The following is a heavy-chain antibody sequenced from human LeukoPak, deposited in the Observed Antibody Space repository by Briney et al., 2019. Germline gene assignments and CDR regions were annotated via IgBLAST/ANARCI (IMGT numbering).Heavy chain of an antibody. V-gene: IGHV4-59*01. CDR3: AREVGIAAAGDNWFDP. D-gene: IGHD6-13*01. J-gene: IGHJ5*02. CDR1: GGSISSYF. Sequence: SETLSLTCTVSGGSISSYFWTWIRQPPGKGLEWIGYVYYSGSTNYNPSLKSRVTISVDTSNNQFSLKLSSVTAADTAVYYCAREVGIAAAGDNWFDPWGQGTLVTVSS. CDR2: VYYSGST.